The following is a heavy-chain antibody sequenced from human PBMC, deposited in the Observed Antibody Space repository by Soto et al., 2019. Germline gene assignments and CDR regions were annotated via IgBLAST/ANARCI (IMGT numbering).Heavy chain of an antibody. CDR1: GFTFSSYA. CDR2: ISGSGGST. V-gene: IGHV3-23*01. Sequence: ESVGGLVQPGGSLRLSCAASGFTFSSYAMSWVRQAPGKGLEWVSAISGSGGSTYYADSVKGRFTISRDNSKNTLYLQMNSLRAEDKALYYCAKEERGYSSGWYSAYWGQGTLVTVSS. J-gene: IGHJ4*02. CDR3: AKEERGYSSGWYSAY. D-gene: IGHD6-19*01.